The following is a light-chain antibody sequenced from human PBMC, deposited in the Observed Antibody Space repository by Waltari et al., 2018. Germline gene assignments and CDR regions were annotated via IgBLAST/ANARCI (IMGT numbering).Light chain of an antibody. Sequence: QSVLPQPPSASGTPGQSVTISCSGSSPNIGSNYVYWYQQPPGTAPKLLIFRNNQRPSGVPDRFTGSKSGTSASLAISGLRPEDEADYYCAAWDDSLSVWVFGGGTELTVL. CDR1: SPNIGSNY. J-gene: IGLJ3*02. CDR3: AAWDDSLSVWV. CDR2: RNN. V-gene: IGLV1-47*01.